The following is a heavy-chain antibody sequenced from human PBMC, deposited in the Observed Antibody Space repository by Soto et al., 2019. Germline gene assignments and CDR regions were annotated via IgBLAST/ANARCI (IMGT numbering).Heavy chain of an antibody. CDR3: AREKDYEGAFDI. V-gene: IGHV3-33*01. Sequence: QVQLVESGGGVVQPGRSLRLSCAASGFTFSSYGMHWVRQAPGKRLEWVAVIWYDGSNKYYADSVKGRFTISRDNSKNTLYLQMNSLRAEDTAVYYCAREKDYEGAFDIWGQGTMVTVSS. CDR2: IWYDGSNK. D-gene: IGHD4-17*01. J-gene: IGHJ3*02. CDR1: GFTFSSYG.